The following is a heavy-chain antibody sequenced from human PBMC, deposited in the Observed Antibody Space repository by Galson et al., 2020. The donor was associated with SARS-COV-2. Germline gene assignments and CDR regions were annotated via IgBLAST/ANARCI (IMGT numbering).Heavy chain of an antibody. CDR1: GGSISSSSYY. CDR3: ARRKSSLIWFGELVRLDYFDY. D-gene: IGHD3-10*01. J-gene: IGHJ4*02. CDR2: IYYSGST. Sequence: SETLSLTCTVSGGSISSSSYYWGWIRQPPGKGLEWIGSIYYSGSTYYNPSLKSRVTISVDTSKNQFSLKLSSVTAADTAVYYCARRKSSLIWFGELVRLDYFDYWGQGTLVTVSS. V-gene: IGHV4-39*01.